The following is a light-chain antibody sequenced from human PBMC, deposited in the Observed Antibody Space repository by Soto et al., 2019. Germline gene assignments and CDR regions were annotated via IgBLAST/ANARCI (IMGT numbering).Light chain of an antibody. J-gene: IGLJ2*01. V-gene: IGLV2-23*01. CDR2: EGS. Sequence: QSALTQPASVSGSPGQSITISCTGTSSVVGSYNLVSWYQQHPGKAPKLMIYEGSKRPSGVSNRFSGSKSGNTASLTISGLQAEDEADYYCCSYAGSSTVVFGGGTKATV. CDR1: SSVVGSYNL. CDR3: CSYAGSSTVV.